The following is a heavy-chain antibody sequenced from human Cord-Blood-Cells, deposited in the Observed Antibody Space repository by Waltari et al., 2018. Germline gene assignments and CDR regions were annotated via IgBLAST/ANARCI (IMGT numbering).Heavy chain of an antibody. J-gene: IGHJ4*02. D-gene: IGHD6-13*01. CDR1: GYTFTGYY. V-gene: IGHV1-2*02. CDR2: INPNSGGT. Sequence: QVQLVQSGAEVKKPGASVKVSCKASGYTFTGYYMHWVRQAPGQGLEWMGWINPNSGGTNYAQKVQGRVTMTRDTSISTAYMELSRLRSDDTAVYYCARTNHSSSWSHFDYWGQGTLVTVSS. CDR3: ARTNHSSSWSHFDY.